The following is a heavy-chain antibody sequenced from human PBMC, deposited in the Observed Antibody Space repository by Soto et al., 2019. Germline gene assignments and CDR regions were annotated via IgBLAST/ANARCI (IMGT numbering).Heavy chain of an antibody. D-gene: IGHD1-7*01. V-gene: IGHV2-5*01. CDR3: VRAYNWNYM. J-gene: IGHJ4*02. CDR1: GFSLDTTGVG. Sequence: QITLKESGPTLVKPTQTLMLTCSFSGFSLDTTGVGVGWIRQAPGKALEWLADIHWHDDKRYNPSLEGRLTITKDTSKNRVVLTVTDMDPADTATYYCVRAYNWNYMWGQGTLVTVSS. CDR2: IHWHDDK.